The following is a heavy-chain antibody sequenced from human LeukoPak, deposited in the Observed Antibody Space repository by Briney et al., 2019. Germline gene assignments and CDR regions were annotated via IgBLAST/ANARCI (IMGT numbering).Heavy chain of an antibody. CDR1: GFTFSDYS. CDR3: AKGKVWGTFDI. Sequence: GSLRLSCAASGFTFSDYSMNWVRQAPGKGLEWVSFISSSSNYIYYADSLKGRFTISRDNAKNSLYLQMNSLRAEDTALYYCAKGKVWGTFDIWGQGTMVTVSS. J-gene: IGHJ3*02. V-gene: IGHV3-21*04. CDR2: ISSSSNYI. D-gene: IGHD3-16*01.